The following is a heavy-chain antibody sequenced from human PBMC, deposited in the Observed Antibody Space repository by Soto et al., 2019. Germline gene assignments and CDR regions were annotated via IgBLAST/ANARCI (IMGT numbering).Heavy chain of an antibody. CDR3: ARGLITGSHYSGGWYYFDS. CDR2: INHRGSA. V-gene: IGHV4-34*01. J-gene: IGHJ4*02. Sequence: WTWIRQTPGKGLQWIGQINHRGSASYNPSLMSRVTISVHTSNSQFSLELSSVTAADTAVYYCARGLITGSHYSGGWYYFDSWGQGTQVTVSS. D-gene: IGHD6-19*01.